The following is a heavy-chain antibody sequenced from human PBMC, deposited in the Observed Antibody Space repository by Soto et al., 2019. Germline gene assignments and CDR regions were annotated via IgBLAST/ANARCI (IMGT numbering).Heavy chain of an antibody. V-gene: IGHV3-23*01. CDR3: AKALSDDSSGYHVIAFDY. J-gene: IGHJ4*02. Sequence: GGSLRLSCAASGFTFSTYAMSWVRQAPGKGLEWVSGISGSGGRTYYADSVKGRFTISRDNSKNTLYMLMNSLRAEDTAVYFWAKALSDDSSGYHVIAFDYWGQGALVTVSS. D-gene: IGHD3-22*01. CDR2: ISGSGGRT. CDR1: GFTFSTYA.